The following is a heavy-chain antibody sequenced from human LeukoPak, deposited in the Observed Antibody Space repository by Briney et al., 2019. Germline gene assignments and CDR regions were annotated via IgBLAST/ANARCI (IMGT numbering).Heavy chain of an antibody. Sequence: GASAKVSCKASGGTFSSYAISWVRQAPGQGLEWMGGIIPIFGTANYAQKFQGRVTITTDESTSTAYMELSSLRSEDTAVYYCARVRCSSTSCYNAYYYMDVWGKGTTVTVSS. J-gene: IGHJ6*03. D-gene: IGHD2-2*02. CDR2: IIPIFGTA. V-gene: IGHV1-69*05. CDR1: GGTFSSYA. CDR3: ARVRCSSTSCYNAYYYMDV.